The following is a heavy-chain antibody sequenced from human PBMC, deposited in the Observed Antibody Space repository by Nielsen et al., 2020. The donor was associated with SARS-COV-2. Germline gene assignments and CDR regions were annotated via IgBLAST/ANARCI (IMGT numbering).Heavy chain of an antibody. CDR3: AREFALRDTAYFDY. D-gene: IGHD5-18*01. CDR2: VFSGGST. CDR1: GLIVSNNY. Sequence: GESLKISCLASGLIVSNNYMSWVRQAPGKGLEWVSVVFSGGSTYYADSVKGRFSISRDISKNTLFLHMNSLTADDTAVYYCAREFALRDTAYFDYWGQGTLVTVSS. J-gene: IGHJ4*02. V-gene: IGHV3-53*01.